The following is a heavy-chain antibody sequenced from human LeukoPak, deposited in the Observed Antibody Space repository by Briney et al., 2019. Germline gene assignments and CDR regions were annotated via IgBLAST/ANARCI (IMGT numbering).Heavy chain of an antibody. D-gene: IGHD4-11*01. CDR3: ARHPRSRENYSNPLSNWFDP. J-gene: IGHJ5*02. Sequence: PSETLSLTCAVYGGSFSGYYWSWIRQPPGKGLEWIGEINHSGSTNYNPSLKSRVTISVDTSKNQFSLKLSSVTAADTAVYYCARHPRSRENYSNPLSNWFDPWGQGTLVTVSS. CDR2: INHSGST. CDR1: GGSFSGYY. V-gene: IGHV4-34*01.